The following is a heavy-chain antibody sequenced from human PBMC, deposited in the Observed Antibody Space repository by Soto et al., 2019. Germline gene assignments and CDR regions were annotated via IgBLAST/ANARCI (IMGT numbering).Heavy chain of an antibody. Sequence: SETLSLTCTVSGGSISSFYWSWIRQPPGKGLEWICYIYYSGSPNYNPSLKSRVTISVDTSKNQFSLKLSSVTAADTAVYYCARDLGYCSSTNCYPYFDPWGQGTLVTV. D-gene: IGHD2-2*01. CDR2: IYYSGSP. CDR1: GGSISSFY. CDR3: ARDLGYCSSTNCYPYFDP. V-gene: IGHV4-59*01. J-gene: IGHJ5*02.